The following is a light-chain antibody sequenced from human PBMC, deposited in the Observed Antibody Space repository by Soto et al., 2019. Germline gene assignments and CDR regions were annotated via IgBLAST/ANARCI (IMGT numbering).Light chain of an antibody. Sequence: DIQMTQSPSTLSASVGDRVTITCRASQSISSWLAWYQQKPGKAPKLLIYKASSLESGVPSRFSGSGSGTEFTLLSSSLQPDDFATYYCQQYYTYSTFGQGTKVEIK. CDR2: KAS. V-gene: IGKV1-5*03. CDR3: QQYYTYST. CDR1: QSISSW. J-gene: IGKJ1*01.